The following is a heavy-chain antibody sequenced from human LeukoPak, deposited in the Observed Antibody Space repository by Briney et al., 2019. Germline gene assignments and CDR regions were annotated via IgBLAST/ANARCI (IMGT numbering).Heavy chain of an antibody. D-gene: IGHD3-22*01. V-gene: IGHV3-30*18. J-gene: IGHJ4*02. CDR2: ISYGGSNK. CDR1: GFTFSNYW. Sequence: GGSLRLPCVASGFTFSNYWMHWVRQAPGKGLEWVAVISYGGSNKLFADSVKGRFTFSRDNSKSTLYLQMNSLRAEDTAVYYCAKSPGSSGYYPLYLDYWGQGTLVTVSS. CDR3: AKSPGSSGYYPLYLDY.